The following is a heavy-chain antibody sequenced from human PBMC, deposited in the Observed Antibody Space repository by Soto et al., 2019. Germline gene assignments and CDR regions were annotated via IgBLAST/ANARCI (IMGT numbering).Heavy chain of an antibody. CDR3: ARDRYDILTGLQYFDP. CDR2: INAGNGNT. D-gene: IGHD3-9*01. CDR1: GYTFTSYA. V-gene: IGHV1-3*01. Sequence: ASVKGACKASGYTFTSYAMHWVRQAPGQRLEWMGWINAGNGNTKYSQKFQGRVTITRDTSASTAYMELSSLRSEDTAVYYCARDRYDILTGLQYFDPWGQGTLVTVSS. J-gene: IGHJ5*02.